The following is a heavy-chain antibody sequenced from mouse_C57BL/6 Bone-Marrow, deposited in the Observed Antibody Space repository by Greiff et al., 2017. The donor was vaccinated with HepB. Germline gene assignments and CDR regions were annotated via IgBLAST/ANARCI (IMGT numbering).Heavy chain of an antibody. CDR1: GYTFTSYW. CDR3: ARPPYYGPPYWYFDV. V-gene: IGHV1-64*01. D-gene: IGHD1-1*01. J-gene: IGHJ1*03. CDR2: IHPNSGST. Sequence: QVQLQQPGAELVKPGASVKLSCKASGYTFTSYWMHWVKQRPGQGLEWIGMIHPNSGSTNYNEKFKSKATLTVDKSSSTAYMQLSSLTSEDSAVYYCARPPYYGPPYWYFDVWGTGTTVTVSS.